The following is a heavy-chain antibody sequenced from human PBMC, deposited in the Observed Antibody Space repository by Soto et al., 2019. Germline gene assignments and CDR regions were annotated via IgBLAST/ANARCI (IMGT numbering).Heavy chain of an antibody. D-gene: IGHD1-26*01. Sequence: QVQLVESGGGVVQPGRSLRLSCAASGFTFSSYGMHWVRQAPGKGLEWVAALWYDGSNKYYADSVKGRFTISRDNSKNTLYLQMNSLRAEDTAMYYCARESGSYHLDSWGRRTLVTVSS. V-gene: IGHV3-33*01. CDR3: ARESGSYHLDS. CDR2: LWYDGSNK. J-gene: IGHJ4*02. CDR1: GFTFSSYG.